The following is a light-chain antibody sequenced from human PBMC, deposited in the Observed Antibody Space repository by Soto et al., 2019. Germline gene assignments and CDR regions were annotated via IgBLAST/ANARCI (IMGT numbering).Light chain of an antibody. CDR3: QQGHDWPLT. Sequence: DLRMTQSPSSVSASLGDRVTITCRVTQGLRGSLAWYQQTPGKAPKLLISVTSHLQSGVPSRFSGSVSGTDFTLTIDSLQPEDFATYYCQQGHDWPLTFGQGTRLEIK. CDR1: QGLRGS. J-gene: IGKJ5*01. CDR2: VTS. V-gene: IGKV1-12*01.